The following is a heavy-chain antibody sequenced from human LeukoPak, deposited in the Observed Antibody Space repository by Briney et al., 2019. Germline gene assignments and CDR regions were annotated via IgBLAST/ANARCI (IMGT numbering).Heavy chain of an antibody. CDR1: GFTFSSYA. J-gene: IGHJ4*02. V-gene: IGHV3-23*01. Sequence: GGSLRLSCAASGFTFSSYAMSWVRQAPGKGREWVSAISGSGSSTYYADSVKGRFTISRDNSKNTLYLQMNSLRAEDTAVYYCAKVLKWSVFDYWGQGTLVTVSS. CDR3: AKVLKWSVFDY. CDR2: ISGSGSST. D-gene: IGHD2-8*01.